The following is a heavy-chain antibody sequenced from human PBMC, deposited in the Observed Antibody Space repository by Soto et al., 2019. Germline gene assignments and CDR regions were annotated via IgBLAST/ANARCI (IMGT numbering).Heavy chain of an antibody. V-gene: IGHV3-23*01. CDR2: ISGNGADT. Sequence: DVQLLESGGGLVQPGGSVRLSCAASGFTFGDYAMSWVRQAPGKGLEWVSAISGNGADTSYADSVRGRFTISRDNSKDTLFLQMNSLRADDTAVYYCARSREIIASAGSFDYWGQGTLVTVSS. CDR1: GFTFGDYA. D-gene: IGHD6-25*01. CDR3: ARSREIIASAGSFDY. J-gene: IGHJ4*02.